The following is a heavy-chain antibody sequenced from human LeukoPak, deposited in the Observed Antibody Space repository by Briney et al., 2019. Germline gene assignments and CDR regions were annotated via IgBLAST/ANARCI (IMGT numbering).Heavy chain of an antibody. J-gene: IGHJ6*03. CDR3: ARVGVGATHRWDYYYYYMDV. Sequence: ASVKVSCKASGYTFTSYDTNWVRQATEQGLEWMGWMNPNSGNTGYAQKFQGRVTITRNTSISTAYMELSSLRSEDTAVYYCARVGVGATHRWDYYYYYMDVWGKGTTVTVSS. CDR2: MNPNSGNT. CDR1: GYTFTSYD. D-gene: IGHD1-26*01. V-gene: IGHV1-8*03.